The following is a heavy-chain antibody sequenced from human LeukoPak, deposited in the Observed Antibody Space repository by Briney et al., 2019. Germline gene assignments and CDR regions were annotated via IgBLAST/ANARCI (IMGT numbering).Heavy chain of an antibody. CDR3: ARDNYSNSWRQYYYYGMDV. CDR2: ISAYNGNT. CDR1: GYTFTSYG. Sequence: ASVKVSCKASGYTFTSYGISWVRQAPGQGLEWMGWISAYNGNTNYAQKLQGRVTMTTDTSTSTAYMELRSLRSDDTAVYYCARDNYSNSWRQYYYYGMDVWGQGTTVTVSS. J-gene: IGHJ6*02. V-gene: IGHV1-18*01. D-gene: IGHD6-13*01.